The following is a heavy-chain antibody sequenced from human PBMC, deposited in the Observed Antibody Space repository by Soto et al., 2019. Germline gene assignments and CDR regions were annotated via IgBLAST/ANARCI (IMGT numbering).Heavy chain of an antibody. D-gene: IGHD2-21*02. Sequence: QVQLQQWGAGLLKPSETLSLTCAVYGGSFSGYFWSWIRQPPGKGLEYIGEINHSGSTTYNPSLKSRVAISVDTSKNQFSLKLSSVTAADTAVYYCARGGLYCGGDCYIDYWGQGTLVTVSS. J-gene: IGHJ4*02. CDR2: INHSGST. V-gene: IGHV4-34*01. CDR3: ARGGLYCGGDCYIDY. CDR1: GGSFSGYF.